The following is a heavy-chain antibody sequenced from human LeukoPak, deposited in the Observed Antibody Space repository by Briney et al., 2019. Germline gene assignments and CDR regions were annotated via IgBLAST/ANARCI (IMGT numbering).Heavy chain of an antibody. CDR3: ARADYGDSLGYFDY. V-gene: IGHV1-18*01. Sequence: ASVKVSCKASGYTFTSYGISWLRQAPGQGLEWMGWISAYNGNTNYAQKLQGRVTMTTDTSTSTAYMELRSLRSDDTAVYYCARADYGDSLGYFDYWGQGTLVTVSS. CDR1: GYTFTSYG. CDR2: ISAYNGNT. D-gene: IGHD4-17*01. J-gene: IGHJ4*02.